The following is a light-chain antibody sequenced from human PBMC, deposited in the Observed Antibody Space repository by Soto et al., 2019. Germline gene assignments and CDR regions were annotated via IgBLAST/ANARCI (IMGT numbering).Light chain of an antibody. CDR3: QQTTTFPLT. CDR2: TAS. Sequence: DIQVTQSPSSVSASVGDRVTIPCRASQGVSTWLAWYQQKPGKAPNLLIYTASSLQSGVPSRFSGSGSGTDFTLTISSLQPEDFATYYCQQTTTFPLTFGGGTKVEI. J-gene: IGKJ4*01. V-gene: IGKV1D-12*01. CDR1: QGVSTW.